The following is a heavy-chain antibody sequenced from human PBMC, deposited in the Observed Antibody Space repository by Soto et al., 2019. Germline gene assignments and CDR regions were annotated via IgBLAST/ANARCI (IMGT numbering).Heavy chain of an antibody. D-gene: IGHD5-12*01. J-gene: IGHJ4*02. V-gene: IGHV3-11*06. CDR1: GFTFSYYY. CDR3: ARAERGLGRLQLIDY. Sequence: GGSLRLSCAASGFTFSYYYMSWIRQAPGKGLEWVSYISSSSSYTNYADSVKGRFTISRDNAKNSLYLQMNSLRAEDTAVYYCARAERGLGRLQLIDYWGQGTLVTVSS. CDR2: ISSSSSYT.